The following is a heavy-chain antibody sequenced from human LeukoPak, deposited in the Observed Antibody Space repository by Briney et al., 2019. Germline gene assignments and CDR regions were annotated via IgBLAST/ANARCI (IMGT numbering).Heavy chain of an antibody. V-gene: IGHV1-18*01. Sequence: ASVKVSCKASGYTFTSYGINWVRQAPGQGLEWTGWISVYNGITNYAQILQGRVTMTADRSTSTAYMELRSLRSDDTAVYYCARGPPVFTVSRGDYWGQGTLVTVSS. CDR3: ARGPPVFTVSRGDY. CDR1: GYTFTSYG. J-gene: IGHJ4*02. D-gene: IGHD4-17*01. CDR2: ISVYNGIT.